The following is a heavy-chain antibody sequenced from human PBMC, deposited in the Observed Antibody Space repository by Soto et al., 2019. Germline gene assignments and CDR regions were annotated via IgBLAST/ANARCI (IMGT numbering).Heavy chain of an antibody. Sequence: GASVKVSCKVSGYTLTELSMHWVRQAPGKGLEWMGGFDPEDGETIYAQKFQGRVTMTEDTSTDTAYMELSSLRSEDTAVYYCATDTSGSYYGNWFDPWGQGTLVTSPQ. CDR2: FDPEDGET. CDR1: GYTLTELS. CDR3: ATDTSGSYYGNWFDP. J-gene: IGHJ5*02. D-gene: IGHD1-26*01. V-gene: IGHV1-24*01.